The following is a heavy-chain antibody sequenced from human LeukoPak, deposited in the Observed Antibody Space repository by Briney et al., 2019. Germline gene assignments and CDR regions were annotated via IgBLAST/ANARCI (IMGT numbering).Heavy chain of an antibody. CDR2: IKSKTEGGKI. CDR1: GFTFSNAY. D-gene: IGHD3-10*01. J-gene: IGHJ4*02. V-gene: IGHV3-15*01. CDR3: TTDDYYYGSGSYCPLGSY. Sequence: GGSLRLSCAASGFTFSNAYMSWVRQAPGKGLEWVGRIKSKTEGGKIDYAAPVKGRFTISRDDSKNTLYLQMNSLKTEDTAVYYCTTDDYYYGSGSYCPLGSYWGQGTLVTVS.